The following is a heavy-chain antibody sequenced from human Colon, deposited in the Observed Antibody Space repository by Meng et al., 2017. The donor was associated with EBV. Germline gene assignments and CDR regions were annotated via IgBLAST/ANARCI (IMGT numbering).Heavy chain of an antibody. CDR1: GGSISSGGFY. CDR3: ARTNYGDYNWFDP. V-gene: IGHV4-31*03. CDR2: IYYSGST. J-gene: IGHJ5*02. D-gene: IGHD4-17*01. Sequence: QVQLQESGPGLVKPSXXLSLTCXVSGGSISSGGFYWSWIRQHPGKGLEWIGYIYYSGSTYYNPSLRSRVAISIDTSKNQFSLKLTSVTAADTAVYFCARTNYGDYNWFDPGGQGTMVTVSA.